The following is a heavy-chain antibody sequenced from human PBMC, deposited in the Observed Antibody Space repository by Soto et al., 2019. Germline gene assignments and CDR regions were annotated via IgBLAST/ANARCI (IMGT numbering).Heavy chain of an antibody. CDR1: GGTVSSYA. D-gene: IGHD2-2*01. Sequence: SVKVSCKAAGGTVSSYAISWVRQAPGQGLEWMGGIIPIFGTANYAQNFQGRVTITADESTSTAYMELSSLRSEDTAVYYCARDMAVVPAAYNWFDPWGQGTLVTVSS. CDR2: IIPIFGTA. V-gene: IGHV1-69*13. J-gene: IGHJ5*02. CDR3: ARDMAVVPAAYNWFDP.